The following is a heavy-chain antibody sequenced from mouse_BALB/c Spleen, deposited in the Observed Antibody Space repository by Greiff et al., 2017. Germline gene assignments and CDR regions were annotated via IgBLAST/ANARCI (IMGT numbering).Heavy chain of an antibody. Sequence: QVQLQQSGPGLVQPPQSLSITCTVSGFSLTSYGVHWVRQSPGKGLEWLGVIWSGGSTDYNAAFISRLSISKDNSKSQVFLKMNSLQTDDTAMYFCARNGGPYYFDYWGQGTTLTVSS. V-gene: IGHV2-2*01. J-gene: IGHJ2*01. CDR2: IWSGGST. CDR1: GFSLTSYG. CDR3: ARNGGPYYFDY.